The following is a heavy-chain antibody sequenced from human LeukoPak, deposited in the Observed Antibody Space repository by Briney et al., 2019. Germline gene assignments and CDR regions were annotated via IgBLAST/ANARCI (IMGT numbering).Heavy chain of an antibody. CDR3: ARGYSYGELNWFDP. Sequence: GGSLRLSCAASGFTFSNYGMNWVRQAPGKGLEWVAVIWYDGSDRYYADAVKGRFTISRDNSRNTLYLQMNSLRAEDTALYYCARGYSYGELNWFDPWGQGTLVTVSS. CDR2: IWYDGSDR. CDR1: GFTFSNYG. J-gene: IGHJ5*02. V-gene: IGHV3-33*01. D-gene: IGHD5-18*01.